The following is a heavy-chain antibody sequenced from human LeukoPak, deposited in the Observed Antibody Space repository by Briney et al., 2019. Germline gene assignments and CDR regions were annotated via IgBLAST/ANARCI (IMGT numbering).Heavy chain of an antibody. D-gene: IGHD1-26*01. J-gene: IGHJ4*02. CDR1: GFTFSSYA. CDR3: ARDLRILGAHYFDY. Sequence: GGSLRLSCAASGFTFSSYAMHWVRQAPGKGLEWVAVISYDGSNKYYADSVKGRFTISRDNSKNTLYLQMNSLRAEDTAVYYCARDLRILGAHYFDYWGQGTLVTVPS. CDR2: ISYDGSNK. V-gene: IGHV3-30-3*01.